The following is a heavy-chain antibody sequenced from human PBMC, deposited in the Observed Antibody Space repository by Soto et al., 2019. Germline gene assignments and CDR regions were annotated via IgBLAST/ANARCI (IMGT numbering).Heavy chain of an antibody. J-gene: IGHJ5*02. CDR3: AKGSHTVTNNWFDP. V-gene: IGHV4-31*03. D-gene: IGHD4-17*01. CDR2: IYSSGDT. CDR1: GVPISSADCY. Sequence: NPSETLSLTCTVSGVPISSADCYWSWIRQHAGGGLEWIGHIYSSGDTYYNPSLKSRVTMSVDMSKNQLSLALTSMTAADTAIYYCAKGSHTVTNNWFDPWGQGARVTVSS.